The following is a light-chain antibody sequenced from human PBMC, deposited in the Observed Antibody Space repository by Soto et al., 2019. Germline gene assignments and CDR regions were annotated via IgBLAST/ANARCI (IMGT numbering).Light chain of an antibody. V-gene: IGKV2-28*01. Sequence: DIVMTQSPLSLPVTPGEPASISCRSSQSLLHSNGYNYLDWYLQKPGQSPQLLIYLGSNRASGVPDRFSRSGSGTDFTLKISRVEAEDVGVYYCMQALQTTFTFGTGTKVDIK. J-gene: IGKJ3*01. CDR3: MQALQTTFT. CDR2: LGS. CDR1: QSLLHSNGYNY.